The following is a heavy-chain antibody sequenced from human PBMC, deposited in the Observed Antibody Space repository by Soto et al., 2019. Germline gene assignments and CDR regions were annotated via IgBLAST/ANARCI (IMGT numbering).Heavy chain of an antibody. CDR1: GFTFDDYA. CDR2: ISWNSGSI. D-gene: IGHD6-13*01. J-gene: IGHJ3*02. V-gene: IGHV3-9*01. Sequence: EVQLVESGGGLVQPGRSLRLSCAASGFTFDDYAMHWVRQAPGKGLEWVSGISWNSGSIGYADSVKGRFTISRDNAKNSLFLQMNSLRAEDTALYYCAKDTGGIAAVWAFDIWGQVTMVTVSS. CDR3: AKDTGGIAAVWAFDI.